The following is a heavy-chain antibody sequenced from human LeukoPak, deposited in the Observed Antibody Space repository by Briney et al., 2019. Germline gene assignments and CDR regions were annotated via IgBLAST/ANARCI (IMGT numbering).Heavy chain of an antibody. J-gene: IGHJ5*02. D-gene: IGHD3-10*01. CDR2: IRSKAYGGTT. V-gene: IGHV3-49*03. CDR1: GFTFGDYA. CDR3: TRDSLWFGELNWFDP. Sequence: GGSLRLSCTASGFTFGDYAMSWFRQAPGKGLEWVGFIRSKAYGGTTEYAASVKGRFTISRDDSKSIAYLQMNSLKTEDTAVYYCTRDSLWFGELNWFDPWGQGTLVTVSS.